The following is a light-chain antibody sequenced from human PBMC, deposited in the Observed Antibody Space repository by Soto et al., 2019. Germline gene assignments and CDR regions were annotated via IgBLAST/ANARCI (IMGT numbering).Light chain of an antibody. J-gene: IGKJ3*01. CDR2: GAF. CDR1: QSISSTY. Sequence: EIVLTQSPGTLSVTPEERATLFCRARQSISSTYLAWYQKKPGQAPRLLLYGAFNRATGIPDRFSGSGSGTDFTLTISRLEPEDCAFYYCQQYGSSSFAFGPGTKVEIK. CDR3: QQYGSSSFA. V-gene: IGKV3-20*01.